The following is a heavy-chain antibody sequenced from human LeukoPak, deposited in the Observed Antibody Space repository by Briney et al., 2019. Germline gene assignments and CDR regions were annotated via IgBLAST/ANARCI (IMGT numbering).Heavy chain of an antibody. D-gene: IGHD3-16*01. J-gene: IGHJ6*02. CDR2: ISNRGRST. CDR1: GFTFSTFA. Sequence: GGSLTLSCAASGFTFSTFAMSWVCQAPGKGLEWISGISNRGRSTYYADSVKGGFTISRDNSKNALYLQMNGLRAGDAAVYYCAKANGGFHYYYYGMDVWGQGTTVTVSS. V-gene: IGHV3-23*01. CDR3: AKANGGFHYYYYGMDV.